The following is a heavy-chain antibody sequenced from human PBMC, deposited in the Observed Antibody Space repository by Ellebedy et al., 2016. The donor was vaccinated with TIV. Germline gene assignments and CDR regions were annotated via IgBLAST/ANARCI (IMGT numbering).Heavy chain of an antibody. Sequence: MPSETLSLTCAVSGGSISSTNWWSWVRQHPGKGLEWIGEIYHSGSTNYNPSLKSRATISIDKSKNQFSLKLTSVTAADTAVYYCAKGDPSTPIDPWGQGMLVTVSS. CDR3: AKGDPSTPIDP. D-gene: IGHD3-16*01. CDR2: IYHSGST. V-gene: IGHV4-4*02. J-gene: IGHJ5*02. CDR1: GGSISSTNW.